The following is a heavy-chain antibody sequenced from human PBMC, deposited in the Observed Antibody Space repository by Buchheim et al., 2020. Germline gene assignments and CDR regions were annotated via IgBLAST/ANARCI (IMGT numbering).Heavy chain of an antibody. CDR2: ISGSGGST. Sequence: EVQLLESGGGLVQPGGSLRLSCAASGFTFSSYAMSWVRQAPGKGLEWVSAISGSGGSTYYADSVKGRFTISRDNSKTTLYLQMNSLRAEDTAVYYCAKAGPWGWFGELSENWFDPWGQGTL. V-gene: IGHV3-23*01. CDR1: GFTFSSYA. J-gene: IGHJ5*02. D-gene: IGHD3-10*01. CDR3: AKAGPWGWFGELSENWFDP.